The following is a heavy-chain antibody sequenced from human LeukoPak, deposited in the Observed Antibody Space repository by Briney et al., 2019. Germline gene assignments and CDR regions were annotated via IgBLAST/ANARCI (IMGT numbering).Heavy chain of an antibody. CDR1: GGSISSSSYY. J-gene: IGHJ4*02. CDR3: ARGLRITMVRGVIIPGHYFDY. V-gene: IGHV4-39*07. CDR2: IYYSGST. Sequence: SETLSLTCTVSGGSISSSSYYWGWIRQPPGKGLEWIGSIYYSGSTYYTPSLKSRVTISVDTSKNQFSLKLSSVTAADTAVYYCARGLRITMVRGVIIPGHYFDYWGQGTLVTVSS. D-gene: IGHD3-10*01.